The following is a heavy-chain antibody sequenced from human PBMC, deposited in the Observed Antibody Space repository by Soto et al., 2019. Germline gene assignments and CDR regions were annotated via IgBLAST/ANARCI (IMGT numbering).Heavy chain of an antibody. CDR3: AKGGIAAAGTTWFDP. J-gene: IGHJ5*02. V-gene: IGHV3-23*01. Sequence: GGSLRLSCAASGFTFSSYAMSWVRQAPGKGLEWVSAISGSGGSTYSADSVKGRFTISRDNTKNTLYLQMNSLSAEATAVYYCAKGGIAAAGTTWFDPWGQGTLVTVSS. CDR2: ISGSGGST. D-gene: IGHD6-13*01. CDR1: GFTFSSYA.